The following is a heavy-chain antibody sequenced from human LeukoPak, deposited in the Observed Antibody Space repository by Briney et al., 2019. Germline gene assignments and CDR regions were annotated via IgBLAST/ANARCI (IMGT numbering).Heavy chain of an antibody. CDR2: IWYDGSNK. D-gene: IGHD1-26*01. Sequence: RPGGSLRLSCAASGFTFSSYGMHWVRQAPGKGLEWVAVIWYDGSNKYYADSVKGRFTISRDNSKNTLYLQMNSLRAEDTAVYYCARAGIVGATFYYYYGMDVWGQGTTVTVSS. J-gene: IGHJ6*02. V-gene: IGHV3-33*01. CDR3: ARAGIVGATFYYYYGMDV. CDR1: GFTFSSYG.